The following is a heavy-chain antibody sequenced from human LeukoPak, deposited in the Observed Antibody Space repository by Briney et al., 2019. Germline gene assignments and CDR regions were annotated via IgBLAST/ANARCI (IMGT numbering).Heavy chain of an antibody. CDR3: ARAFYSSWYHKEDFFDY. Sequence: PSETLSLTCTVSDYSITNGYYWGWIRQPPGKGLEWIGSIYHSGSTYYNPSLKSRVTISVDTSKNQFSLKLSSVTAADTAVVYCARAFYSSWYHKEDFFDYWGQGTLVTVSS. V-gene: IGHV4-38-2*02. D-gene: IGHD6-13*01. CDR2: IYHSGST. CDR1: DYSITNGYY. J-gene: IGHJ4*02.